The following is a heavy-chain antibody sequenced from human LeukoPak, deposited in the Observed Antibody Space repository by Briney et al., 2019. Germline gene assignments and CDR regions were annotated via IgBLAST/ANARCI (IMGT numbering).Heavy chain of an antibody. D-gene: IGHD3-9*01. J-gene: IGHJ4*02. V-gene: IGHV1-69*04. CDR2: IIPILGIA. CDR1: GGTFSSYA. Sequence: SSVKVSCKASGGTFSSYAISWVRQAPGQGLEWMGRIIPILGIANYAQKFQGRVTITADKSTSTAYMELSSLRSEDTAVYYCARDPQYYDILTGSAHWGQGTLVTVSS. CDR3: ARDPQYYDILTGSAH.